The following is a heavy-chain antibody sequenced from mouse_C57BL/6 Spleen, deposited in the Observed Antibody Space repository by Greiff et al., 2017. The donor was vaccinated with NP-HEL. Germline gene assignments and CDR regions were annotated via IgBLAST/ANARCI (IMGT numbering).Heavy chain of an antibody. CDR1: GYTFTSYW. Sequence: VQLQQPGAELVKPGASVKLSCKASGYTFTSYWMQWVKQRPGQGLEWIGEIDPSDSYTNYNQKFKGKATLTVDTSSSTAYMQLSSLTSEDSAVYYCARYDYGTFDYWGQGTTLTVSS. V-gene: IGHV1-50*01. D-gene: IGHD2-4*01. CDR2: IDPSDSYT. J-gene: IGHJ2*01. CDR3: ARYDYGTFDY.